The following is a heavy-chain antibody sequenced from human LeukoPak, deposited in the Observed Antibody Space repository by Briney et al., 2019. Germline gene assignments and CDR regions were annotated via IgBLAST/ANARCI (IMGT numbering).Heavy chain of an antibody. CDR1: GYTFTSYY. J-gene: IGHJ3*02. D-gene: IGHD2-2*01. CDR3: ARDIVVVPAAIRAFDI. CDR2: INPSGGST. V-gene: IGHV1-46*01. Sequence: ASVKVSCKASGYTFTSYYMHWVRQAPGQGLEWMGIINPSGGSTSYAQKFQGRVTMTRDTSTSTVYMELSSLRSEDTAVYHCARDIVVVPAAIRAFDIWGQGTMVTVSS.